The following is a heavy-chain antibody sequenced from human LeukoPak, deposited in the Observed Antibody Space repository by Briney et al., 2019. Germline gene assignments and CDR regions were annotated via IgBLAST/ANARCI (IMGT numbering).Heavy chain of an antibody. D-gene: IGHD2-15*01. J-gene: IGHJ3*02. Sequence: SETLSLTCTVSGYSISSGYYWGWIRQPPGKGLEWIGSIYHSGSTYYNPSLKSRVTISVDTSKNQFSLKLSSVTAADTAVYYCARAKAALDAFDIWGQGTMVTVSS. CDR3: ARAKAALDAFDI. CDR1: GYSISSGYY. CDR2: IYHSGST. V-gene: IGHV4-38-2*02.